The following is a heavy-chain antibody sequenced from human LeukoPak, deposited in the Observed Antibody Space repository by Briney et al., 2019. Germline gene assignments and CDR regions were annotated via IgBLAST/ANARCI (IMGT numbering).Heavy chain of an antibody. D-gene: IGHD3-22*01. CDR3: ARGWLLLGYYYYGMDV. Sequence: GASVKVSCTASGYTFTSYYMHWVRQAPGQGLEWMGIINPSGGSTSYAQKFQGRVTMTRDTSTSTVYMELSSLRSDDTAVYYCARGWLLLGYYYYGMDVWGQGTTVTVSS. V-gene: IGHV1-46*01. CDR2: INPSGGST. J-gene: IGHJ6*02. CDR1: GYTFTSYY.